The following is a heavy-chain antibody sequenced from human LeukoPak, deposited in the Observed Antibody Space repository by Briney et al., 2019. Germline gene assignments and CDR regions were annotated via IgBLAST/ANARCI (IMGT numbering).Heavy chain of an antibody. V-gene: IGHV3-33*01. D-gene: IGHD6-25*01. CDR2: IWYDGSNK. J-gene: IGHJ6*02. CDR1: GFTFSSYG. CDR3: ARDRAAMDV. Sequence: PGGSLRLSCAASGFTFSSYGMHWVRQAPGKGLEWVAVIWYDGSNKYYADSVKGRFTVSRDNSKNTLYLQMNSLRAEDTAVYYCARDRAAMDVWGQGTTVTVSS.